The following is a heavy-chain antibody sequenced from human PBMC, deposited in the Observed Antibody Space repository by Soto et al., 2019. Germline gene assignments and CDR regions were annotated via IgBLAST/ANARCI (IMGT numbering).Heavy chain of an antibody. CDR3: AIMTVDY. D-gene: IGHD2-21*02. CDR1: GYTFTSFD. CDR2: VNPDSGKT. J-gene: IGHJ4*02. V-gene: IGHV1-8*01. Sequence: ASVKVSCKASGYTFTSFDINWVRQATGQGLEWMGWVNPDSGKTGYAQKFQGRVTLTRNTSISTAYMELSRLRSEDTAVYYCAIMTVDYWGQGTLVTVSS.